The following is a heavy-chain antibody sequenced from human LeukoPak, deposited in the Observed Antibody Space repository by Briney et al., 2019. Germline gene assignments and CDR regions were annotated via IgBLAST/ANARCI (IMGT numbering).Heavy chain of an antibody. Sequence: SETLSLTCTVSGDSIRGFYWSGIRPPPREGLWRIGRVYSSGNSGTTNYTPSLQRPVTVSLDTSKNQVSLKLTSVTAADTAVYFCARESGMIAFDIWGQGTMVTVSS. CDR3: ARESGMIAFDI. CDR1: GDSIRGFY. D-gene: IGHD3-3*01. J-gene: IGHJ3*02. CDR2: VYSSGNSGTT. V-gene: IGHV4-4*07.